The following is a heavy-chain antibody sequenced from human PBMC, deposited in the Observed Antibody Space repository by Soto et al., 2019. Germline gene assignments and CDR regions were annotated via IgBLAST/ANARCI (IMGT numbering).Heavy chain of an antibody. CDR3: ASGALTWAYDFWSGPDDI. Sequence: ASVKVSCKASGYTFTGYYMHWVRQAPGQGLEWMGWINPNSGGTNYAQKFQGRVTMTRDTSISTAYMELSRLRSDDTAVDYCASGALTWAYDFWSGPDDIWGQGTMVTV. V-gene: IGHV1-2*02. CDR2: INPNSGGT. D-gene: IGHD3-3*01. CDR1: GYTFTGYY. J-gene: IGHJ3*02.